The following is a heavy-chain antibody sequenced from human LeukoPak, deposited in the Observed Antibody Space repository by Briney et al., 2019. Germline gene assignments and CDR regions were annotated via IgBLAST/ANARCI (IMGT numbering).Heavy chain of an antibody. CDR1: GFTFSSYA. CDR2: ISGSGGST. CDR3: ATSSSWYTIEYYFDY. Sequence: GSLRLSCAASGFTFSSYAMHWVRQAPGKGLEWVSAISGSGGSTYYADSVKGRFTISRDNSKNTLYLQMNSLRAEDTAVYYCATSSSWYTIEYYFDYWGQGTLVTVSS. J-gene: IGHJ4*02. D-gene: IGHD6-13*01. V-gene: IGHV3-23*01.